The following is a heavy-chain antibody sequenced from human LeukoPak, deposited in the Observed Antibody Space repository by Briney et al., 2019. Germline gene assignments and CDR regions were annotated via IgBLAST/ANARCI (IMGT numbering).Heavy chain of an antibody. V-gene: IGHV4-59*01. CDR3: ARVRTSLYSSSWYLGY. Sequence: SGTLSLTCTVSGGSISSYYWSWIRQPPGKGLEWIGYIYYSGSTNYNPSLKSRVTISVDTSKNQFSLKLSSVTAADTAVYYCARVRTSLYSSSWYLGYWGQGTLVTVSS. D-gene: IGHD6-13*01. CDR1: GGSISSYY. J-gene: IGHJ4*02. CDR2: IYYSGST.